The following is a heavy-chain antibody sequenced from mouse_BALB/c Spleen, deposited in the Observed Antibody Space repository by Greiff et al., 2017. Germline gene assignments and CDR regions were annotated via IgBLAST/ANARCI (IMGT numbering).Heavy chain of an antibody. V-gene: IGHV1-12*01. CDR1: GYTFTSYN. Sequence: VQLQQPGAELVKPGASVKMSCKASGYTFTSYNMHWVKQTPGQGLEWIGAIYPGNGDTSYNQKFKGKATLTADKSSSTAYMQLSSLTSEDSAVYYCARSTTPLWYFDVWGAGTTVTVSS. D-gene: IGHD1-1*01. J-gene: IGHJ1*01. CDR2: IYPGNGDT. CDR3: ARSTTPLWYFDV.